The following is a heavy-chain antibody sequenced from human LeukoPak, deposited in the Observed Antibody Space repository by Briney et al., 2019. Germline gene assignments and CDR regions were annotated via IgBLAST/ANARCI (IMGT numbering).Heavy chain of an antibody. J-gene: IGHJ4*02. CDR3: AVGGGYSSSWYTPFDY. V-gene: IGHV3-30*02. Sequence: GGSLRLSCVASGFTFRNFAMNWVRQAPGKGLEWVAFIRYDGSNKYYADSVKGRFTISRDNSKNTLYLQMNSLRAEDTAVYYCAVGGGYSSSWYTPFDYWGQGTLVTVSS. CDR2: IRYDGSNK. D-gene: IGHD6-13*01. CDR1: GFTFRNFA.